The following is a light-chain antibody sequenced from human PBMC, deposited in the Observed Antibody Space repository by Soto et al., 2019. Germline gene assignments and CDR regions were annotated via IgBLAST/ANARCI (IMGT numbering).Light chain of an antibody. Sequence: EIVLTQSPGTLSLSPGERATLSCRASQSVRSSYLACYQQKPGQAPRLLIYDAFNRATGIPARFSASGSGTDFTLTTGSLEPEDFAVYYCQQRTYWPWTFGQGTKVDIK. CDR3: QQRTYWPWT. CDR1: QSVRSSY. CDR2: DAF. V-gene: IGKV3D-20*02. J-gene: IGKJ1*01.